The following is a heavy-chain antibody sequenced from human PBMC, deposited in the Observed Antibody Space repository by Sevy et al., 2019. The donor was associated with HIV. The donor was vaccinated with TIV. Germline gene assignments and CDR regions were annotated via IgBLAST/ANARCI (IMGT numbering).Heavy chain of an antibody. CDR3: ARGNPPGGF. CDR2: ISGYSGNI. J-gene: IGHJ4*02. CDR1: GYSFSNYG. V-gene: IGHV1-18*01. Sequence: ALVKVSCKASGYSFSNYGITWVRQAPGQGLEWMGWISGYSGNIRYSQKVQGRVTMTSDTSTTTAYMELTSLESDDTATYYCARGNPPGGFWGQGTLVTVSS. D-gene: IGHD3-10*01.